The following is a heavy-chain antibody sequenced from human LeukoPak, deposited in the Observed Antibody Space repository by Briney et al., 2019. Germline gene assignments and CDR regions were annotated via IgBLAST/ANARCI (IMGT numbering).Heavy chain of an antibody. D-gene: IGHD2-2*01. V-gene: IGHV3-30-3*01. J-gene: IGHJ6*02. CDR2: ISYDGSNK. CDR3: AGSYQLLHYYYYGMDV. Sequence: GGSLRLSCAASGFTFSSYAMHWVRRAPGKGLEWVAVISYDGSNKYYADSVKGRFTISRDNSKNTLYLQMNSLRAEDTAVYYCAGSYQLLHYYYYGMDVWGQGTTVTVSS. CDR1: GFTFSSYA.